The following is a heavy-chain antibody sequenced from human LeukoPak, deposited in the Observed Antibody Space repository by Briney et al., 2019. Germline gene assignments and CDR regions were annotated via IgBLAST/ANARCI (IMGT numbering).Heavy chain of an antibody. CDR2: IYHSGIT. CDR3: ARDLTIFGVVILDY. Sequence: SETLSLTCTVSGYSISSGYYWGWIRQPPGKGLEWIGSIYHSGITYYNSSLKSRVTISVDTSKNQFSLKLSSVTAADTAVYYCARDLTIFGVVILDYWGQGTLVAVSS. CDR1: GYSISSGYY. J-gene: IGHJ4*02. D-gene: IGHD3-3*01. V-gene: IGHV4-38-2*02.